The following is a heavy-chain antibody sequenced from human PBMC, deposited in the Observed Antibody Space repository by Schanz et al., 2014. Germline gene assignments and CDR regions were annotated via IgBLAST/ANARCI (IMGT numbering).Heavy chain of an antibody. J-gene: IGHJ6*02. Sequence: QVHLVQSGAEVKKPGSSVKVSCKASGGTFSSDTFSWVRQAPGQGLEWMGRIIPILGIANYAQKFQGRVTITADRSTSTAYMELSSLRSEDTAVYFCARDLTVDTGYVVHYYYYGMDVWGQGTTVTVSS. CDR1: GGTFSSDT. CDR3: ARDLTVDTGYVVHYYYYGMDV. V-gene: IGHV1-69*08. D-gene: IGHD5-12*01. CDR2: IIPILGIA.